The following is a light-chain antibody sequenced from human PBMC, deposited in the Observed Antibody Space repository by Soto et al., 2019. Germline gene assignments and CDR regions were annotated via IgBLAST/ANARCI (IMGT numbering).Light chain of an antibody. J-gene: IGLJ1*01. CDR3: TSYTSSSTLDV. CDR1: SSDVGGYNY. CDR2: EVS. V-gene: IGLV2-14*01. Sequence: QSVLTQPASVFGSPGQSITMSCTGTSSDVGGYNYVSWYQQHPGKAPKLMIYEVSNRPLGVSNRFSGSKSGNTASLTISGLQAEDEADYYCTSYTSSSTLDVFGTGTKVTVL.